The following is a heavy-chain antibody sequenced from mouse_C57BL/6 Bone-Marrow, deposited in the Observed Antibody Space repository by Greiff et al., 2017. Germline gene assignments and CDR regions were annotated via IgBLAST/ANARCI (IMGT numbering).Heavy chain of an antibody. J-gene: IGHJ4*01. CDR2: IDPSDSYT. V-gene: IGHV1-59*01. CDR3: ARSGYCNAYSIDY. D-gene: IGHD2-10*02. Sequence: QVQLKQPGAELVRPGTSVKLSCKASGYTFTSYWMHWVKQRPGQGLEWIGVIDPSDSYTNYNQKFKGKAPLTVDTSASTVYMQLSSLTSTDPAAYFCARSGYCNAYSIDYWGQGTSVTVSS. CDR1: GYTFTSYW.